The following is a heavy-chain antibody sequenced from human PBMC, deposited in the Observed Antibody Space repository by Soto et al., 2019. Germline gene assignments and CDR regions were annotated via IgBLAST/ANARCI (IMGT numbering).Heavy chain of an antibody. CDR3: TTDLWRIAVVVGSTGYFNP. CDR2: IKSKSDGGTT. CDR1: GFTFSDAW. Sequence: GGSLRLSCAASGFTFSDAWMSWVRQAPGKGLDWVGRIKSKSDGGTTEYAAPVGGRFTISRDDSKNTLYLQMNSLKTEDTAVYYCTTDLWRIAVVVGSTGYFNPWGQGTPVTVPQ. D-gene: IGHD2-15*01. J-gene: IGHJ5*02. V-gene: IGHV3-15*01.